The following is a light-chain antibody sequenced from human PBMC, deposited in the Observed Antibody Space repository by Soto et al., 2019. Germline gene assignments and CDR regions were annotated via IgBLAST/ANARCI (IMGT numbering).Light chain of an antibody. CDR1: SSNIGSNY. V-gene: IGLV1-47*01. CDR2: RNN. J-gene: IGLJ3*02. CDR3: AAWDASLSGVE. Sequence: QSVLTQPPSAFGTPGQRVTISCSGSSSNIGSNYVYWYQQLPGTAPKLLIYRNNQRPSGVPDRFSGSKSGTSASLAISGLRSEDEANYYCAAWDASLSGVEFGGGTKLTVL.